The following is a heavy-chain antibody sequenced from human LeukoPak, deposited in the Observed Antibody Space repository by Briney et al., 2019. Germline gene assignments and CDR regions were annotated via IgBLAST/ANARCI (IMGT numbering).Heavy chain of an antibody. CDR1: VGSISSSFYY. D-gene: IGHD3-3*01. V-gene: IGHV4-39*02. CDR2: IYYSGNT. CDR3: ARVKRASSVTIFGVVPDY. J-gene: IGHJ4*02. Sequence: SETLSLTCTVSVGSISSSFYYWGWIRQPPGKGLEWIGSIYYSGNTYYNPSLKSRVTISVDTSKNHFSLHVRSVTAADTAVYYCARVKRASSVTIFGVVPDYWGQGTLVTVSS.